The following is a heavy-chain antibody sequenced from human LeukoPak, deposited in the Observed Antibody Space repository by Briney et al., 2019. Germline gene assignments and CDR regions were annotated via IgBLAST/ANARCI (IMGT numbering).Heavy chain of an antibody. CDR3: ARDWSIAVAALLDY. CDR2: ISYDGSNK. J-gene: IGHJ4*02. D-gene: IGHD6-19*01. Sequence: GGSLRLSCAASGFTFSSYAMHWVRQAPGKGLGWVAVISYDGSNKYYADSVKGRFTISRDNSKNTLYLQMNSLRAEDTAVYYCARDWSIAVAALLDYWGQGTLVTVSS. CDR1: GFTFSSYA. V-gene: IGHV3-30*04.